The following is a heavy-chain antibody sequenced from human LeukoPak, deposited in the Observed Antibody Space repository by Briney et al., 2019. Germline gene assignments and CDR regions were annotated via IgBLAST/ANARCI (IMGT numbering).Heavy chain of an antibody. V-gene: IGHV1-8*02. CDR2: MNPNSGNT. Sequence: ASVKVSCKASGYTFTGYYMHWVRQATGQGLEWMGWMNPNSGNTGYAQKFQGRVTMTRNTSISTAYMELSSLRSEDTAVYYCARGDWNHYFDYWGQGTLVTVSS. CDR1: GYTFTGYY. J-gene: IGHJ4*02. CDR3: ARGDWNHYFDY. D-gene: IGHD1-1*01.